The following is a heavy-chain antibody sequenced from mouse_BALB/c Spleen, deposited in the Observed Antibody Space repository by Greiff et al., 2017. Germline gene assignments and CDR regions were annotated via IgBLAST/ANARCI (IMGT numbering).Heavy chain of an antibody. J-gene: IGHJ4*01. CDR3: AREDYDRGYYAMDY. V-gene: IGHV1S29*02. CDR1: GYTFTDYN. D-gene: IGHD2-4*01. Sequence: EVKLVESGPELVKPGASVKISCKASGYTFTDYNMHWVKQSHGKSLEWIGYIYPYNGGTGYNQKFKSKATLTVDNSSSTAYMELRSLTSEDSAVYYCAREDYDRGYYAMDYWGQGTSVTVSS. CDR2: IYPYNGGT.